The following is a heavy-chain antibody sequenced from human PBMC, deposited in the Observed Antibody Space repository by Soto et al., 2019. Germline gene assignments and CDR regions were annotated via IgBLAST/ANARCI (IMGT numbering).Heavy chain of an antibody. CDR3: ARTTSPAPFYDASADYDR. J-gene: IGHJ5*02. CDR1: GGSISNDNYY. V-gene: IGHV4-30-4*01. Sequence: QVQLQESGPGLVKPSQTLSLTCTVSGGSISNDNYYWSWIRQPPGKGLEWIAYIYYSGSTYYNPSLKSRLTISVDPSKNQFSLKLSSVTAADTAVYYCARTTSPAPFYDASADYDRWGQGTLVAVSS. D-gene: IGHD3-22*01. CDR2: IYYSGST.